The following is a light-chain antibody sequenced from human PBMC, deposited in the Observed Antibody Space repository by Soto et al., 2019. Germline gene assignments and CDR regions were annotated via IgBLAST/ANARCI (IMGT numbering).Light chain of an antibody. J-gene: IGKJ4*01. Sequence: DIQMTQSPSSLSASVGDSVSFTCRASQFISTYLNWYQQKPGKAPKLLIYAASSLQRGVPSRFSGSGSGTDFTLTISNLQPEDFATYFCQQSHSDPLTFGGGTKVEI. V-gene: IGKV1-39*01. CDR2: AAS. CDR3: QQSHSDPLT. CDR1: QFISTY.